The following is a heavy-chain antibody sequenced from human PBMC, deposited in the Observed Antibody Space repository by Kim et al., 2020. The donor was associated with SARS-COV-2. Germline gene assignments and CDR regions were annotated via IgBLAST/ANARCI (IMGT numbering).Heavy chain of an antibody. CDR3: ALGIAAAFH. Sequence: SETLSLTCTVSGGSISSGSYYWSWIRQPAGKGLEWIGRIYTSGSTNYNPSLKSRVTISVDTSKNQFSLKLSSVTAADTAVYYCALGIAAAFHWGQGTLVTVSS. CDR1: GGSISSGSYY. J-gene: IGHJ4*02. V-gene: IGHV4-61*02. CDR2: IYTSGST. D-gene: IGHD6-13*01.